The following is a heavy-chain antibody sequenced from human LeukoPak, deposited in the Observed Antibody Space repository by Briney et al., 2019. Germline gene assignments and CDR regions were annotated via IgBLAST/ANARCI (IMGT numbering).Heavy chain of an antibody. CDR1: GGSISSGSYY. CDR2: IYTSGST. J-gene: IGHJ1*01. Sequence: SQTLSLTCTVSGGSISSGSYYWSWIRQPAGKGLEWIGRIYTSGSTNYNPSLKSRVTISVDTSKNQFSLKLSSVTAADTAVYYCASSEYSSSRREIQHWGQGTLVTVSS. CDR3: ASSEYSSSRREIQH. V-gene: IGHV4-61*02. D-gene: IGHD6-13*01.